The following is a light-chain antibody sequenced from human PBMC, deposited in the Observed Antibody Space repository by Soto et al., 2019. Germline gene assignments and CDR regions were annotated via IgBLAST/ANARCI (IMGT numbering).Light chain of an antibody. CDR1: SSDVGGYNC. CDR3: SSYAGSNTVL. CDR2: EVT. Sequence: QSVLTQPPSASGSPGQSVTISCTGTSSDVGGYNCVSWYQQHPGKAPKLMIYEVTKRPSGVPARFSGSKSGNTASLTVSGIQAEEEAVYYCSSYAGSNTVLFGGGTKVTVL. V-gene: IGLV2-8*01. J-gene: IGLJ2*01.